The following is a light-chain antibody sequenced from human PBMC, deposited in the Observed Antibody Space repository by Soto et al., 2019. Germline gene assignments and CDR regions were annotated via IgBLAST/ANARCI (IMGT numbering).Light chain of an antibody. CDR3: QQSYSTLGT. CDR2: AAS. V-gene: IGKV1-39*01. CDR1: QSISSY. J-gene: IGKJ1*01. Sequence: DLQMTQSPSSLSASVGDRVTITCRASQSISSYLNWYQQKPGKAPKLLIYAASSLQSGVPSRFSDSGSGTDFTLTISSLQPEDFATYYCQQSYSTLGTFGQGTKVEIK.